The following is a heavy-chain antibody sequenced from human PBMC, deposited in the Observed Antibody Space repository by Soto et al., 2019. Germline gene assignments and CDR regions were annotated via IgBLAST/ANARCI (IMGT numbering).Heavy chain of an antibody. CDR1: GFTFSSYG. D-gene: IGHD2-2*01. Sequence: GGSLRLSCAASGFTFSSYGMHWVRQAPGKGLEWVAVISYDGSNKYYADSVKGRFTISRDNSKDSLYLQMDTLRPDDTAIYYCARDTVTSLTPYQGFYYYGMDVWGQGTTVTVSS. J-gene: IGHJ6*02. CDR2: ISYDGSNK. CDR3: ARDTVTSLTPYQGFYYYGMDV. V-gene: IGHV3-30*03.